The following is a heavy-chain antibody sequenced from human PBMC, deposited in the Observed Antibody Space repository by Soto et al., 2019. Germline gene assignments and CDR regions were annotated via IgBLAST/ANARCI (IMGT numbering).Heavy chain of an antibody. Sequence: SETLSRTCTVSGGSISSGGYYWSWIRQHPGKGLEWIGYIYYSGSTYYNPSLKSRGTISVDTSNNQFSLKLSSVTAADTAVYYCARDSSSWQGVYYGMDVWGEGTKVTVSS. V-gene: IGHV4-31*03. J-gene: IGHJ6*04. CDR2: IYYSGST. CDR3: ARDSSSWQGVYYGMDV. CDR1: GGSISSGGYY. D-gene: IGHD6-13*01.